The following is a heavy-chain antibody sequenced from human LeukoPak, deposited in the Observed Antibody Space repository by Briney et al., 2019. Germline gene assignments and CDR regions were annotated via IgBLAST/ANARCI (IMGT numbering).Heavy chain of an antibody. CDR2: IYTSGST. CDR3: ARGGASTTSDYYYYYYGMDV. D-gene: IGHD2-2*01. CDR1: GGSISSYY. Sequence: SETLSLTCTVSGGSISSYYWSWIRQPAGKGLEWIGRIYTSGSTNYNPSLKSRATMSLDTSKNQFSLKLSSVTAADTAVYYCARGGASTTSDYYYYYYGMDVWGQGTTVTVSS. V-gene: IGHV4-4*07. J-gene: IGHJ6*02.